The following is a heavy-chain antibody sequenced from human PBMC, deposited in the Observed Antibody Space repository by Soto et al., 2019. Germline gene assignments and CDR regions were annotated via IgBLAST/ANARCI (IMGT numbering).Heavy chain of an antibody. CDR3: ATVDCTGGSCYFDY. Sequence: SETLSLTCAVSGGSISSGGYSWTWIRQPPGKGLECIGYIYHSGSTYYNPSLKSRVTISVDRSKNQFSLKLSSVTAADTAVYYCATVDCTGGSCYFDYWGQGTLVTVSS. D-gene: IGHD2-8*02. CDR1: GGSISSGGYS. CDR2: IYHSGST. J-gene: IGHJ4*02. V-gene: IGHV4-30-2*01.